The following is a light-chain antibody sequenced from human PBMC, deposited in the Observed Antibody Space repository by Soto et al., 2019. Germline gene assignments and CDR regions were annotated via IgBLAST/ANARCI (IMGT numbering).Light chain of an antibody. V-gene: IGKV1-8*01. J-gene: IGKJ4*01. Sequence: AIRMTQFPSSFSASTGDRVTITCRASQGIXXYLXWEQXKPXKAPKLLLYTASTLQSGVPSRFSGSGSGTEFTLTITHLQPEDFAAYYCQQLYTYPLTFCGGTKVDIK. CDR3: QQLYTYPLT. CDR2: TAS. CDR1: QGIXXY.